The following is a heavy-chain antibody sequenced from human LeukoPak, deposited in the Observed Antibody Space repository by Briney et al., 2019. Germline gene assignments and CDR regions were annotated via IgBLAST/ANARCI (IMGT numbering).Heavy chain of an antibody. Sequence: PSETLSLTCTVSGGSISSSSYYWGWIRQPPGKGLEWIGYIYYSGSTNYNPSLKSRVTISVDTSKNQFSLKLSSVTAADTAVYYCARGVDSITMITSGDDAFDIWGQGTMVTVSS. CDR1: GGSISSSSYY. CDR2: IYYSGST. J-gene: IGHJ3*02. V-gene: IGHV4-61*05. D-gene: IGHD3-22*01. CDR3: ARGVDSITMITSGDDAFDI.